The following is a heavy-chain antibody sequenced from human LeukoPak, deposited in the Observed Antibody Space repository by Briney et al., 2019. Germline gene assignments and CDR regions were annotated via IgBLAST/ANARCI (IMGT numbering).Heavy chain of an antibody. CDR1: GGSISSSNW. CDR3: ARDRRVYGSGSYYGITYYFDY. V-gene: IGHV4-4*02. CDR2: IYHSGST. J-gene: IGHJ4*02. D-gene: IGHD3-10*01. Sequence: SETLSLTCAVSGGSISSSNWWSWVRQPPGKGLEWIREIYHSGSTNYNPSLKSRVTISVDKSKNQFSLKLSSVTAADTAVYYCARDRRVYGSGSYYGITYYFDYWGQGTLVTVSS.